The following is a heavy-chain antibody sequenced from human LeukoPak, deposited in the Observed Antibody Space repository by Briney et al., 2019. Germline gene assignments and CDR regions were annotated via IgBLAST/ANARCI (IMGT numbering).Heavy chain of an antibody. CDR1: GFTFSSHG. CDR2: IWYDGSNK. D-gene: IGHD6-6*01. CDR3: ARAPQNRPPFDY. Sequence: PGGSLRLSCAASGFTFSSHGMHWVRQAPGKGLEWVAVIWYDGSNKYYADSVKGRFTISRDNSKNTLYLQMNSLRAEGTAVYYCARAPQNRPPFDYWGQGTLVTVSS. V-gene: IGHV3-33*01. J-gene: IGHJ4*02.